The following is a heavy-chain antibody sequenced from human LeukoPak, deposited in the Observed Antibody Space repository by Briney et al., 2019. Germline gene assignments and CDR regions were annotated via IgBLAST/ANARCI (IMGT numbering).Heavy chain of an antibody. J-gene: IGHJ6*03. D-gene: IGHD6-19*01. Sequence: GGSLRLSCAASGFTFSSYAMHWVRQAPGKGLEWVAVISYDGSNKYYADSVKGRFTISRDNSKNTLYLQMNSLRAEDTAVYYCAREHSSGWYDYYYYMDVWGKGTTVTVSS. CDR1: GFTFSSYA. V-gene: IGHV3-30*04. CDR3: AREHSSGWYDYYYYMDV. CDR2: ISYDGSNK.